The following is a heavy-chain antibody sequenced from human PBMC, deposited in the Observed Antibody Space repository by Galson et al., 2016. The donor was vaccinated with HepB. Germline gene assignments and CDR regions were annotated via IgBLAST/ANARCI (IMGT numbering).Heavy chain of an antibody. CDR3: ARGWLQSSFGF. D-gene: IGHD5-24*01. Sequence: CAISGDSVSSNSGAWNWIRQSPSRGPEWLGRTYYTSKWNNDYAVSVKTRITINPDTSKNQVSLQLTSVTPEDTAVYYCARGWLQSSFGFWGQGTLVTVSS. J-gene: IGHJ4*02. CDR1: GDSVSSNSGA. CDR2: TYYTSKWNN. V-gene: IGHV6-1*01.